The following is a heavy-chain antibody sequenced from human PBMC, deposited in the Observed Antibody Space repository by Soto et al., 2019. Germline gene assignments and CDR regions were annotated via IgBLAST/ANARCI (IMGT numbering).Heavy chain of an antibody. CDR2: ISGSGGST. J-gene: IGHJ1*01. V-gene: IGHV3-23*01. CDR3: AKDRWQQLVYFQH. CDR1: GFTFSSYA. Sequence: EVQLLESGGGWVQPGGSLRLSCAASGFTFSSYAMSLVRQAPGKGLEWVSAISGSGGSTYYADSVKGRFTISRDNSKNTLYLQMNSLRAEDTAVYYCAKDRWQQLVYFQHWGQGTLVTVSS. D-gene: IGHD6-13*01.